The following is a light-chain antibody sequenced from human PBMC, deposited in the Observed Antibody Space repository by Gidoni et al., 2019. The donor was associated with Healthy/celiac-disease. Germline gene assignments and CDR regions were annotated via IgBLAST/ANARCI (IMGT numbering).Light chain of an antibody. V-gene: IGKV1-5*01. J-gene: IGKJ1*01. Sequence: DIQMTQSPSTLSASVGDRVTITCRASQSISTWFAWYQQKPGKASKLLIYDASSLESGVPSRFSGSGAGTEFTLSTSSLQPDDFATYYCQQYNSKGTFGQGTKVEIK. CDR1: QSISTW. CDR3: QQYNSKGT. CDR2: DAS.